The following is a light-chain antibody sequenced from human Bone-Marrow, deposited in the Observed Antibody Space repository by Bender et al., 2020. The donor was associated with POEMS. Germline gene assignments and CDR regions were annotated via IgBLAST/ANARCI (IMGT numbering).Light chain of an antibody. CDR1: SNDIGVYDF. CDR2: GVT. V-gene: IGLV2-14*03. Sequence: SALTQPASVSGSPGQSITISCTGTSNDIGVYDFVSWYQQHPGKAPKLVLYGVTNRPSGVSNRFSGSKSGNTASLTISGLQAEDDADYYCCSYTGTTVGTLVVFGGGTKVTVL. J-gene: IGLJ2*01. CDR3: CSYTGTTVGTLVV.